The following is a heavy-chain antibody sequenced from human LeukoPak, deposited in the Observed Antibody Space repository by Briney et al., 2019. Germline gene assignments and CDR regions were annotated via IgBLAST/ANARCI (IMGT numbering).Heavy chain of an antibody. V-gene: IGHV3-9*01. Sequence: GGSLRLSCAASGFTFDDYAMHWVRQAPGKGLEWVSGISWNSGSIGYADSVKGRFTISRDNAKNSLYLQMNSLRAEDTALYYCAKDVGSGSYYYFDYWGQGTPVTVSS. CDR2: ISWNSGSI. J-gene: IGHJ4*02. D-gene: IGHD1-26*01. CDR1: GFTFDDYA. CDR3: AKDVGSGSYYYFDY.